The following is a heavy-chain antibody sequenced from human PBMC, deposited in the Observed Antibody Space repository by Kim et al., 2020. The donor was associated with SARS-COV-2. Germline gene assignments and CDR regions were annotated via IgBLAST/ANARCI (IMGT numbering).Heavy chain of an antibody. J-gene: IGHJ6*02. Sequence: GGSLRLSCAASGFTFSSYAMSWVRQAPGKGLEWVSAISGSGGSTYYADSVKGRFTISRDNSKNTLYLQMNSLRAEDTAVYYCAKGGLLWFGELYNGMDVWGQGTTVTVSS. CDR3: AKGGLLWFGELYNGMDV. CDR2: ISGSGGST. D-gene: IGHD3-10*01. V-gene: IGHV3-23*01. CDR1: GFTFSSYA.